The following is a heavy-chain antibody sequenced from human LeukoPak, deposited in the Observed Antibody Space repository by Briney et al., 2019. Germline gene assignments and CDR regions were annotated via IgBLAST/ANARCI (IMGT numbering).Heavy chain of an antibody. CDR3: STGYCSGTSCYAFDY. V-gene: IGHV3-74*01. CDR2: INSDGSIT. J-gene: IGHJ4*02. CDR1: GFTFSTYW. D-gene: IGHD2-2*01. Sequence: GGSLRLSCAAAGFTFSTYWMHWVRQVPGKGLVWVSRINSDGSITSYADSVKGRFTISRDNAKNTLYLQMNSLRAEDRAVYYCSTGYCSGTSCYAFDYWGQGTLVTVSS.